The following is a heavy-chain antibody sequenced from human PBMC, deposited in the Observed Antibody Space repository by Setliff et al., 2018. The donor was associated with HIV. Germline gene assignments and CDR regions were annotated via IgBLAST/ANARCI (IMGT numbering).Heavy chain of an antibody. Sequence: GASVKVSCKASGYTFTGYYMHWVRQAPGQGLEWMGWINPNSGGTNYAQKFQGRVTMTRDTSISTAYMELSRLRSDDTAVYYCARDWSMTSRESNWFDPWGQGTLVTVPS. CDR1: GYTFTGYY. V-gene: IGHV1-2*02. J-gene: IGHJ5*02. CDR3: ARDWSMTSRESNWFDP. D-gene: IGHD6-6*01. CDR2: INPNSGGT.